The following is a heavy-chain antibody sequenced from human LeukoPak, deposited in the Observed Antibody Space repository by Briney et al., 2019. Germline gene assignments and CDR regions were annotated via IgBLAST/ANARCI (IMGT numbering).Heavy chain of an antibody. Sequence: ASVKVSCKASGYTFTAYYMHWVRQAPGQGLEWVGWMNANSGDTNYAQKFQGRVTMTRDTSIRTAYMELSRLTSDDTAVYFGSSAYCTSDSCYFIMDYWGQGALVTVSS. CDR2: MNANSGDT. V-gene: IGHV1-2*02. CDR3: SSAYCTSDSCYFIMDY. D-gene: IGHD2-2*01. J-gene: IGHJ4*02. CDR1: GYTFTAYY.